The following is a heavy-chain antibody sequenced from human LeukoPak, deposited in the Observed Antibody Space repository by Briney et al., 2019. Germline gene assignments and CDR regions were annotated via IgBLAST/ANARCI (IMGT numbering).Heavy chain of an antibody. CDR3: AKDASYGSYVDY. V-gene: IGHV3-30*02. J-gene: IGHJ4*02. D-gene: IGHD1-26*01. CDR1: GFTFSSYG. CDR2: IRYDGSNK. Sequence: PGRSLRLSCAASGFTFSSYGMHWVRQAPGKGLEWVAFIRYDGSNKYYADSVKGRFTISRDNSKNTLYLQMNSLRAEDTAVYYCAKDASYGSYVDYWGQGTLVTVSS.